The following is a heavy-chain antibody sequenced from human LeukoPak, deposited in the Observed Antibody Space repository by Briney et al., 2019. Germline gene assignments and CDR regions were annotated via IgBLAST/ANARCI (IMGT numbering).Heavy chain of an antibody. CDR2: IYYSGGT. V-gene: IGHV4-59*01. Sequence: PSETLSLTCTVSGGSISSYYWSWIRQPPGKGLEWIGYIYYSGGTNYNPSLKSRVTISVDTSKNQFSLKLSSVTAADTAVYYCARGSSYWGQGTLVTVSS. CDR3: ARGSSY. CDR1: GGSISSYY. J-gene: IGHJ4*02.